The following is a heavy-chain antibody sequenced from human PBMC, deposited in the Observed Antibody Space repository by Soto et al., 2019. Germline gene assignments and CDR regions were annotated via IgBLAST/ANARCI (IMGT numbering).Heavy chain of an antibody. J-gene: IGHJ4*02. CDR3: ARGMGYGDRNFDY. V-gene: IGHV1-69*02. CDR2: IIPILGIA. CDR1: GGTFSSYT. D-gene: IGHD4-17*01. Sequence: SVKVSCKASGGTFSSYTISWVRQAPGQGLEWMGRIIPILGIANYAQKFQGRVTITADKSTSTAYMELSSLRSEDTAVYYCARGMGYGDRNFDYWGQGTLVTVSS.